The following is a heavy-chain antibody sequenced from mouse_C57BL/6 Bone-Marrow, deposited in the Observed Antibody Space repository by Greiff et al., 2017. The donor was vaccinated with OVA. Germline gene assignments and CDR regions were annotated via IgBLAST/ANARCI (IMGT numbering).Heavy chain of an antibody. CDR1: GYTFTEYS. J-gene: IGHJ3*01. V-gene: IGHV1-62-2*01. Sequence: VQLQQSGAELVKPGASVKLSCKASGYTFTEYSIPWVKQRPGQGLEWIGWFYSGSGSIKYNEKFKDKATLTADKSSSTVYMELSRLTAEDSAVYFYARHDYYGSSEFAYWGQGTLVTVSA. D-gene: IGHD1-1*01. CDR2: FYSGSGSI. CDR3: ARHDYYGSSEFAY.